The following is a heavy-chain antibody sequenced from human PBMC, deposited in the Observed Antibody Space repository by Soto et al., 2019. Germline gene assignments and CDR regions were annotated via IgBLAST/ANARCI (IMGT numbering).Heavy chain of an antibody. J-gene: IGHJ6*04. CDR3: TRPINWNSGVDV. V-gene: IGHV4-39*01. CDR1: GGSISRGSYF. CDR2: IYYTGST. D-gene: IGHD1-1*01. Sequence: LSLTCTVSGGSISRGSYFWGWIRQPPGKKPEWVGGIYYTGSTYYNPSLKSRVIISVDMSKNQFSLRLSSVTAADTAVYYCTRPINWNSGVDVWGTGTTVTVSS.